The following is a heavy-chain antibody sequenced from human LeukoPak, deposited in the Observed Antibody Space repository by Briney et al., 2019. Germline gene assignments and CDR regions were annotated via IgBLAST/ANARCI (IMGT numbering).Heavy chain of an antibody. CDR2: INSSGGST. J-gene: IGHJ4*02. CDR1: GYTFTSYD. V-gene: IGHV1-46*01. CDR3: ARETNRLYSSGWYMGF. Sequence: ASVKVSCKASGYTFTSYDMHWVRQAPGQGLEWMGIINSSGGSTSYAQKFQGRVTMTRDMSTSTVYMELSSLRSEDTAVYYCARETNRLYSSGWYMGFWGQGTPVTVSS. D-gene: IGHD6-19*01.